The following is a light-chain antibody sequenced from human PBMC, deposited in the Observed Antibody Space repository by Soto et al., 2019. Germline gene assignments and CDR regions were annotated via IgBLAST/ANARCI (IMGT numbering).Light chain of an antibody. CDR2: DNN. CDR1: SSNIGNNY. J-gene: IGLJ2*01. Sequence: QAVLTQPPSVSAAPGQTVTIPCSGGSSNIGNNYVSWYQQLPGTAPKLLIYDNNKRPSGIPDRFSGSKSGTSATLGITGLQTGDEADYYCGTWDSSLSAGVFGGGTKLTVL. V-gene: IGLV1-51*01. CDR3: GTWDSSLSAGV.